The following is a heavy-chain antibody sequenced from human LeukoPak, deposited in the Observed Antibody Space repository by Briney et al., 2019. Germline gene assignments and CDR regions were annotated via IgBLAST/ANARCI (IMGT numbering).Heavy chain of an antibody. V-gene: IGHV4-39*01. Sequence: SETLSLTCTVSGGSISGSSYYWGWIRQPPGKGLEWIGSIYYSGSTYYNPSLKSRVTISVDTSKNQFSLKLSSVTAADTAVYYCARPGASGDYIDYWAREPWSPSPQ. D-gene: IGHD3-10*01. CDR1: GGSISGSSYY. CDR3: ARPGASGDYIDY. J-gene: IGHJ4*02. CDR2: IYYSGST.